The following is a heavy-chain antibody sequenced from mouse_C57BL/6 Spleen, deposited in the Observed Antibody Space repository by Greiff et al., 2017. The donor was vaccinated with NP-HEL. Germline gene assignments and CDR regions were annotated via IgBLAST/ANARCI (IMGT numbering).Heavy chain of an antibody. CDR3: ARSGVITTVAYYAMDY. V-gene: IGHV1-80*01. D-gene: IGHD1-1*01. J-gene: IGHJ4*01. Sequence: QVQLKESGAELVKPGASVKISCKASGYAFSSYWMNWVKQRPGKGLEWIGQIYPGDGDTNYNGKFKGKATLTADKSSSTAYMQLSSLTSEDSAVYFCARSGVITTVAYYAMDYWGQGTSVTVSS. CDR1: GYAFSSYW. CDR2: IYPGDGDT.